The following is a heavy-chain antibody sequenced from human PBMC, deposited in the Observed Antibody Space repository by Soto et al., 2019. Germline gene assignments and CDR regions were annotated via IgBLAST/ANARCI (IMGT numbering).Heavy chain of an antibody. J-gene: IGHJ4*02. Sequence: VKVSCKASGYTFTGYYMHWVRQAPGQGLEWMGWINPNSGGTNYAQKFQGRVTMTRDTSISTAYMELSRLRSDDTAVYYCARVSRGIAVAGDDYWGQGTLVTVSS. D-gene: IGHD6-19*01. CDR2: INPNSGGT. CDR1: GYTFTGYY. V-gene: IGHV1-2*02. CDR3: ARVSRGIAVAGDDY.